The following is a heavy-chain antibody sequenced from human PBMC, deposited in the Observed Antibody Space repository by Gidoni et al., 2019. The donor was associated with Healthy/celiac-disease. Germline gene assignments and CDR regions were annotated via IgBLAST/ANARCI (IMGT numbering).Heavy chain of an antibody. CDR2: INPTGGSK. V-gene: IGHV1-46*01. CDR1: GYTFTRYY. CDR3: ARDSVLTGNALDI. Sequence: QVQLVQSGAEVKKPGASVKVSCKASGYTFTRYYMHWVRQAPGQGLEWMGIINPTGGSKSYAQKFQGRVTMTRDTSTSKVYMELSSLRSEDTAVYYCARDSVLTGNALDIWGQGTMVTGSS. J-gene: IGHJ3*02. D-gene: IGHD7-27*01.